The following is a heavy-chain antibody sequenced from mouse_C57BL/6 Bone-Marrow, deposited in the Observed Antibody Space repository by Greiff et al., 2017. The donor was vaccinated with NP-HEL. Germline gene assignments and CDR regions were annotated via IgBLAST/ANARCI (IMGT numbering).Heavy chain of an antibody. J-gene: IGHJ3*01. CDR2: IYPGNSDT. CDR3: TRGSYYGSSYGFAY. D-gene: IGHD1-1*01. Sequence: PGASVKMSCKTSGYTFTSYWMHWVKQRPGQGLEWIGAIYPGNSDTSYNQKFKGKAKLTAVTSASTAYMELSSLTNEDSAVYYCTRGSYYGSSYGFAYWGQGTLVTVSA. CDR1: GYTFTSYW. V-gene: IGHV1-5*01.